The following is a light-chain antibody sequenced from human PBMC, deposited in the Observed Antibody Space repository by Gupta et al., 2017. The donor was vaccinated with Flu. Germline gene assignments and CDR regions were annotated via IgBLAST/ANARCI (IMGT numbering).Light chain of an antibody. V-gene: IGKV3-15*01. Sequence: EIVMTPSPATLSVSPGERANLPCRASQSVSTDLAWYQQKPGQTPRLRIFGSSTRATGIPARFSGSGSWTEFTLTISSLQSEDFAVYYCQQYNNGSPLTFGGGTKVEIK. J-gene: IGKJ4*01. CDR1: QSVSTD. CDR2: GSS. CDR3: QQYNNGSPLT.